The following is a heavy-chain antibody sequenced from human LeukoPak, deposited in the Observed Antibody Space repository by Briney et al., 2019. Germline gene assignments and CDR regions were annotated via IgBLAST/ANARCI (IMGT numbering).Heavy chain of an antibody. CDR2: ISGSAGTI. V-gene: IGHV3-11*01. D-gene: IGHD6-13*01. Sequence: KYGGSLRLSCAASGFNFSDFYMSWIRQAPGKGLEWVSYISGSAGTINYADSVRGRFTISRDNTKNSLYLQMSSLRAEDTAIYYCARAYYSTNWYNCWGQGTQVTVSS. CDR1: GFNFSDFY. CDR3: ARAYYSTNWYNC. J-gene: IGHJ4*02.